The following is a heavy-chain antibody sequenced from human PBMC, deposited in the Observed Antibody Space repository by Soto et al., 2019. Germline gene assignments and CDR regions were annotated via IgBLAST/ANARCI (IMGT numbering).Heavy chain of an antibody. D-gene: IGHD4-17*01. CDR3: VHHGGDTYYHDF. J-gene: IGHJ4*02. Sequence: PSEALSVTCAVSGGSLSISTWWSWLRQPPGKALEWLGEIYYSGSTKYNPSLNSRVTISADQSKNDFSLRLNSVTAADTAVYYCVHHGGDTYYHDFWGQGILVTVSS. CDR1: GGSLSISTW. CDR2: IYYSGST. V-gene: IGHV4-4*02.